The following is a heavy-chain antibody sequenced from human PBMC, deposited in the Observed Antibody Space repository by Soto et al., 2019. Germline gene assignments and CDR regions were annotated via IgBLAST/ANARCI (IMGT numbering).Heavy chain of an antibody. CDR2: TYYRSKWYS. CDR1: GDSVSSNSAT. CDR3: ARAAYSGSYQGYFDY. V-gene: IGHV6-1*01. J-gene: IGHJ4*02. Sequence: QVQVQQSGPGLVKPSQTLSLTCAISGDSVSSNSATWNWIRQSPSRGLEWLGRTYYRSKWYSECAVAVKSRITINPDTSKYQFSLQLNSVTPEDTAVYYCARAAYSGSYQGYFDYWGQGTLVTVSS. D-gene: IGHD1-26*01.